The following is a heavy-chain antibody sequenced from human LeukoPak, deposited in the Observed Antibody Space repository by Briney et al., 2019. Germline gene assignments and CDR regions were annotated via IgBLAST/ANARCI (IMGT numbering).Heavy chain of an antibody. J-gene: IGHJ5*02. V-gene: IGHV4-39*02. D-gene: IGHD4-17*01. CDR2: IYYSGNT. CDR1: GGSISSVNSY. Sequence: SETLSLTCTISGGSISSVNSYWAWIRQPPGKELEWIGSIYYSGNTYYNPSLKSRVTISVDTAMNHFSLKLNSVTAADTAVFYCARTTVSTSNPFDPRGQGVLVIVSS. CDR3: ARTTVSTSNPFDP.